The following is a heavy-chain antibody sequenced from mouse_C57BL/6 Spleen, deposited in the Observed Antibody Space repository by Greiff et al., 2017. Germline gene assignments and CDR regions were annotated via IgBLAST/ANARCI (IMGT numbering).Heavy chain of an antibody. V-gene: IGHV1-54*01. CDR1: GYAFTNYL. Sequence: QVQLQQSGAELVRPGTSVKVSCKASGYAFTNYLIEWVKQRPGQGLEWIGVINPGSGGTNYNEKFKGKATLTADTSSSTAYMQLSSLTSEDSAVYFCARWGYYSFDYWGQGTTLTVSS. D-gene: IGHD2-14*01. J-gene: IGHJ2*01. CDR3: ARWGYYSFDY. CDR2: INPGSGGT.